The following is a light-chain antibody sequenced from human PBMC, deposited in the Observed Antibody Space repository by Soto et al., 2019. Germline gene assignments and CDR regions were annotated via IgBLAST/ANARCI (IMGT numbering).Light chain of an antibody. V-gene: IGKV1-39*01. J-gene: IGKJ5*01. CDR3: QQSYTPASIT. CDR1: YGISRN. Sequence: DIQMTQSPSSPSASVGDRVTITCRASYGISRNLNCYQHKPGKPPQLLMYAASSLQNGVPSRFSGGGSRTEFSVCVRRLQPEDFGPYSCQQSYTPASITFGQGTRLEIK. CDR2: AAS.